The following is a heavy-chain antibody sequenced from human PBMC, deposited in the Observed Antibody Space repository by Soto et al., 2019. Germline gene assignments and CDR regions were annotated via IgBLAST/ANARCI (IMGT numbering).Heavy chain of an antibody. Sequence: QVQLVQSGAEEKKPGASVKVSCKASGYTFTGYAMHWVRQAPGQRLEWMGWINAGNGNTKYSQKFQGRVTITRDTSASTADTELSSLRSEDTAVYYCARAVAVPADFDFWGQGTLVTFSS. D-gene: IGHD6-19*01. CDR2: INAGNGNT. J-gene: IGHJ4*02. CDR1: GYTFTGYA. CDR3: ARAVAVPADFDF. V-gene: IGHV1-3*05.